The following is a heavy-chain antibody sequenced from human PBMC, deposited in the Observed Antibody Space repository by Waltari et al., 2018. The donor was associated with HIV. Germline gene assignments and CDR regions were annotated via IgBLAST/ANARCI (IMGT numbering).Heavy chain of an antibody. V-gene: IGHV3-66*01. D-gene: IGHD3-22*01. J-gene: IGHJ3*02. CDR1: GFTVSSNY. CDR3: ARGISMIVVVNQNQWGAFDI. Sequence: EVQLVESGGGLVLPGGSLRLSCAASGFTVSSNYLNWVRQAPGQGLEWVSVIYSGGNTYYADSVKGRFTISRDNSKNTLYLQMNSLRAEDTAVYYCARGISMIVVVNQNQWGAFDIWGQGTMVTVSS. CDR2: IYSGGNT.